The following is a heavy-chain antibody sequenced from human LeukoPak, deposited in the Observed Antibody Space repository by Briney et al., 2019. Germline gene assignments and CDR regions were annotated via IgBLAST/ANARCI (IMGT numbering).Heavy chain of an antibody. Sequence: GASLNVSCKASGYTFTGYYMHWVRQAPGQGLEWMGWINTNTGNPTYAQGFTGRFVFSLDTSVSTAYLQICSLKAEDTAVYYCARDFRPDNFNGFDPWGQGTLVTVSS. CDR2: INTNTGNP. CDR1: GYTFTGYY. CDR3: ARDFRPDNFNGFDP. V-gene: IGHV7-4-1*01. J-gene: IGHJ5*02. D-gene: IGHD1-1*01.